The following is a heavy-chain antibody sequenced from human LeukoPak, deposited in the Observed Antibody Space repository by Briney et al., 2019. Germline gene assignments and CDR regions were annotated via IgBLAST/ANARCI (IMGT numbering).Heavy chain of an antibody. V-gene: IGHV1-2*06. Sequence: ASVKVSCKASGCTFTGYYMHWVRQAPGQGLEWMRRINPNSGGTNYAQKFQGRVTMTRDTSISTAYMELSRLRSDDTAVYYCASPYYYDSSGNDAFDIWGQGTMVTVSS. D-gene: IGHD3-22*01. CDR1: GCTFTGYY. J-gene: IGHJ3*02. CDR3: ASPYYYDSSGNDAFDI. CDR2: INPNSGGT.